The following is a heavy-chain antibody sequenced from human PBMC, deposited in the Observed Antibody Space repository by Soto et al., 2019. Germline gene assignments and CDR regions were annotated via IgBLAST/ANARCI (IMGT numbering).Heavy chain of an antibody. CDR3: ARDRRTGYCSSTSCYASLSWFDP. Sequence: SETLSLTCTVSGGSISSYYWSWIRQPPGKGLEWIGYIYYSGSTNYNPSLKSRVTISVDTSKNQFSLKLSSVTAADTAVYYCARDRRTGYCSSTSCYASLSWFDPWGQGTLVTVSS. CDR1: GGSISSYY. V-gene: IGHV4-59*01. CDR2: IYYSGST. D-gene: IGHD2-2*01. J-gene: IGHJ5*02.